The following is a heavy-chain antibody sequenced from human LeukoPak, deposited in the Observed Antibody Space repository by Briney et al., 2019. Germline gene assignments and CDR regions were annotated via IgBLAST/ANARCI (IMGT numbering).Heavy chain of an antibody. Sequence: KPSETLSLTSAAAVGSISSDYWSWIRQPPGKGLEWIGYIYYSGSTNYNPSLKSRVTISVDTSKNQFSLKLNSVTAADTAVYYCARLRIQLWGDYYYYMDVWGKETTVTVSS. J-gene: IGHJ6*03. CDR3: ARLRIQLWGDYYYYMDV. CDR2: IYYSGST. V-gene: IGHV4-59*01. D-gene: IGHD5-18*01. CDR1: VGSISSDY.